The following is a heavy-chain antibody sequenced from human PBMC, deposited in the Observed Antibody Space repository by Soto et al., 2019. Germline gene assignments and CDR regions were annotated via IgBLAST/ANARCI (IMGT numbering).Heavy chain of an antibody. CDR3: ARAIDSSGWYIDYFDY. J-gene: IGHJ4*02. V-gene: IGHV4-59*01. D-gene: IGHD6-19*01. Sequence: QVQLQESGPGLVKPSETLSLTCPVSGGSISSYYWSWIRQPPGKGLEWIGYIYYSGSTNYNPSLKSRVTISVDTSKNQFALKLSSVTAADTAVYYCARAIDSSGWYIDYFDYWGQGTLVTVSS. CDR1: GGSISSYY. CDR2: IYYSGST.